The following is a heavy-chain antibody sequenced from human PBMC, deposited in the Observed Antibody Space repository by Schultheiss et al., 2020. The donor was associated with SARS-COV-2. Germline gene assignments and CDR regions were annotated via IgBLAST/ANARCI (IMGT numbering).Heavy chain of an antibody. Sequence: GESLKISCAASGFTFSSYWMSWVRQAPGKGLEWVSYISSSGSTIYYADSVKGRFTISRDNAKNSLYLQMNSLRAEDTAVYYCTSHYDFWSGYPGYYFDYWGQGTLVTVSS. CDR1: GFTFSSYW. D-gene: IGHD3-3*01. CDR2: ISSSGSTI. V-gene: IGHV3-48*04. J-gene: IGHJ4*02. CDR3: TSHYDFWSGYPGYYFDY.